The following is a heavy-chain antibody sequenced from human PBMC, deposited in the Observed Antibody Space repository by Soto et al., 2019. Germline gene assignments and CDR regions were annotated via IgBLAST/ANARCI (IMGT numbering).Heavy chain of an antibody. J-gene: IGHJ5*02. CDR1: GFTFSSYG. CDR2: IWYDGSNK. CDR3: ARDRTAVADPGLLT. V-gene: IGHV3-33*01. Sequence: GGSLRLSCAASGFTFSSYGMHWVRQAPGKGLEWVAVIWYDGSNKYYADSVKGRFTISRDNSKNTLYLQMNSLRAEDTAVYYCARDRTAVADPGLLTWGQGTLVTVSS. D-gene: IGHD6-19*01.